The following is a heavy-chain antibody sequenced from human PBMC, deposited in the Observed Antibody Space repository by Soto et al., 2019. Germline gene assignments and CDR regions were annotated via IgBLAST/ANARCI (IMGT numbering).Heavy chain of an antibody. V-gene: IGHV4-31*03. CDR3: ARVWLRGLYTDHDAGFDP. J-gene: IGHJ5*02. D-gene: IGHD3-16*01. CDR1: GDSVNSYGYC. Sequence: SETLSLTCIVSGDSVNSYGYCWSWIRQHPGKALEWIGYICYGGSTYYNPSLKSRVTISVATSNDRFSLNVNSVTAADTAVYYCARVWLRGLYTDHDAGFDPWGQGTLVTVSS. CDR2: ICYGGST.